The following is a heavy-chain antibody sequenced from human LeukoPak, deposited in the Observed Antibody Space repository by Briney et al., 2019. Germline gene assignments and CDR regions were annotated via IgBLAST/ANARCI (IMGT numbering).Heavy chain of an antibody. CDR1: GYTFTDYY. CDR3: ARGRGWNYDCFDP. Sequence: GASVEVSCKASGYTFTDYYMYWVRQAPGQGLEWMGWINSNSGGTYYAQKFQGRVTMTRDTSISTAYMELTRLRSDDTAVYYCARGRGWNYDCFDPWGQGTLVTVSS. D-gene: IGHD1-7*01. V-gene: IGHV1-2*02. CDR2: INSNSGGT. J-gene: IGHJ5*02.